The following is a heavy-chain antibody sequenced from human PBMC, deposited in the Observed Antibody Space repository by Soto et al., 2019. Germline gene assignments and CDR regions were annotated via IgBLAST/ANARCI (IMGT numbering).Heavy chain of an antibody. D-gene: IGHD2-8*02. CDR2: IYYSGTT. Sequence: QVQLQESGPGLVKPSETLSLTCTVSGGSISGYYWSWIRQAPGKGLEWIGYIYYSGTTNYDLSLKSRVTMSVDTSRNQFSLKLSSVTTAHTAVYYCARLTGGTYLSFYYYIGVWGKGTTVTVSS. CDR1: GGSISGYY. CDR3: ARLTGGTYLSFYYYIGV. J-gene: IGHJ6*03. V-gene: IGHV4-59*01.